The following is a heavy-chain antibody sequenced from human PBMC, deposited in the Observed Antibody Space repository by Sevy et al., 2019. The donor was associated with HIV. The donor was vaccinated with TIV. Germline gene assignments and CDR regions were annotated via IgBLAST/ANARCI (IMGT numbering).Heavy chain of an antibody. V-gene: IGHV4-4*07. Sequence: SETLSLTCTVSGGSISSYYWSWIRQPAGKGLEWIGRIYTSGSTNYNPSLKSRVTMSVDTSKNQFSLKLSSVPAADTAVYYCARDRGQLVFAGATGILDYWGQGTLVTVSS. CDR1: GGSISSYY. CDR3: ARDRGQLVFAGATGILDY. D-gene: IGHD6-13*01. CDR2: IYTSGST. J-gene: IGHJ4*02.